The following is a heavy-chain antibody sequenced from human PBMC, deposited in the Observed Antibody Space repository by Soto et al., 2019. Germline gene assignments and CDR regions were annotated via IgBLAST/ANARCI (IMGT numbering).Heavy chain of an antibody. D-gene: IGHD3-3*01. CDR2: MNPNSGNT. CDR3: ARRYYDFWSGFSGYYYYGMDV. J-gene: IGHJ6*02. CDR1: GYTFTSYD. Sequence: QVQLVQSGAEVKKPGASVKVSCKASGYTFTSYDINWVRQATGQGLEWMGWMNPNSGNTGYAQKFQGRVTMTRNTSISTAYIELSSLRSEDTAVYYCARRYYDFWSGFSGYYYYGMDVWGQGTTVTVSS. V-gene: IGHV1-8*01.